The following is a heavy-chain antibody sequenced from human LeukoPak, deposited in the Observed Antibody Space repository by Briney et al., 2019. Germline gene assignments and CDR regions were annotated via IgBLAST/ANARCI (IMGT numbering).Heavy chain of an antibody. Sequence: GSSVKVSRKASGGTFSSYAISWVRQAPGQGLEWMGGIIPIFGTANCAQKFQGRVTITADESTSTAYMELSSLRSEDTAVYYCARLYSSSWYNWFDPWGQGTLVTVSS. CDR1: GGTFSSYA. CDR2: IIPIFGTA. CDR3: ARLYSSSWYNWFDP. V-gene: IGHV1-69*01. D-gene: IGHD6-13*01. J-gene: IGHJ5*02.